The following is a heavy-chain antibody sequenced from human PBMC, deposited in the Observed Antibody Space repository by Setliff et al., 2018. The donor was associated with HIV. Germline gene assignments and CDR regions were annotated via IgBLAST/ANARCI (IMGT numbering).Heavy chain of an antibody. CDR3: ARLVSEMATLDWYFDV. V-gene: IGHV4-61*05. CDR1: GGSISSSTYY. Sequence: SETLSLTCTVSGGSISSSTYYWGWIRQPPGKGLEWIGHIYPTGITNYNPSLKSRLTISIDTFRKQFALSLRSVTAADTAIYYCARLVSEMATLDWYFDVWGRGTLVTVSS. J-gene: IGHJ2*01. CDR2: IYPTGIT.